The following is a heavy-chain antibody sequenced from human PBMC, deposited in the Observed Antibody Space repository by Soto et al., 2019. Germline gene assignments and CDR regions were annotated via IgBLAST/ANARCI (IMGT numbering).Heavy chain of an antibody. V-gene: IGHV3-33*06. D-gene: IGHD6-19*01. CDR1: GFTFSSYG. CDR2: IWYDGSNK. J-gene: IGHJ4*02. Sequence: GGSLRLSCAASGFTFSSYGMHWVRQAPGKGLEWVAVIWYDGSNKYYADSVKGRFTISRDNSKNTLYLQMDSLRAEDTAVYSCAKQRTPRTITVAGQYHFDYWGQGALVTVSS. CDR3: AKQRTPRTITVAGQYHFDY.